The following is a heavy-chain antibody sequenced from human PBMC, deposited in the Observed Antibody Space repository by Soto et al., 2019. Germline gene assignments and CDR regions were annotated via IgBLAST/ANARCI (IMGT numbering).Heavy chain of an antibody. J-gene: IGHJ5*02. D-gene: IGHD6-13*01. CDR1: GYTFTSYG. CDR3: ATAEPRIAALFNWFDP. V-gene: IGHV1-18*01. Sequence: ASVKVSCKASGYTFTSYGISWVRQAPGQGLEWMGWISAYNGDTNYAQKLQGRVTMTTDTSTSTAYMELRGLRSDDTAVYYCATAEPRIAALFNWFDPWGQGTLVTVSS. CDR2: ISAYNGDT.